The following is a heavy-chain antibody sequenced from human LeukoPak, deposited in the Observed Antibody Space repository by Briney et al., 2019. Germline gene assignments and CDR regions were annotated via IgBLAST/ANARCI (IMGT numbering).Heavy chain of an antibody. D-gene: IGHD2-2*01. CDR3: ARIRGYCSSTSCFNDH. CDR1: GFAFSSYW. Sequence: GGSLRLSCAASGFAFSSYWMAWVRQTPGKGLEWVAHIKGDGSERYYVDSVKGRFTISRDNAKNSLYLQMNSLRAEDTAVYYCARIRGYCSSTSCFNDHWGQGTLVTVSS. CDR2: IKGDGSER. J-gene: IGHJ4*02. V-gene: IGHV3-7*02.